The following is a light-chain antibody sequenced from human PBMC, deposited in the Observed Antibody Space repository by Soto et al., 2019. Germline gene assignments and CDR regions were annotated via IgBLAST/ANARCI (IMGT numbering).Light chain of an antibody. V-gene: IGKV1-39*01. CDR3: QQSYSSPPT. Sequence: DIQMTQSPSYLSASXEDRVIITXXASQSISNHLNWYQQKPGKAPKLLIFAASSLQSGVPSRFSGSRSGPDFTLTISSLQPEDFATYYCQQSYSSPPTFGQGTKVDIK. CDR1: QSISNH. CDR2: AAS. J-gene: IGKJ1*01.